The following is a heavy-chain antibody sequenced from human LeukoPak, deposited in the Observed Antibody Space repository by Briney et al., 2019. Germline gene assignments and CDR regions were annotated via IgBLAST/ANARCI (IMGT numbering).Heavy chain of an antibody. Sequence: PGGSLRLSCAASGFTVITNDMTWVRQAPGEGLEWVSGISGSGGSTYYAASVRGRFTISRDRSKNTVFLQMSSLRAEDTAAYYCAKGPNSDFWSGYSHYMDVWGKGTTAIVSS. CDR2: ISGSGGST. CDR3: AKGPNSDFWSGYSHYMDV. D-gene: IGHD3-3*01. CDR1: GFTVITND. J-gene: IGHJ6*03. V-gene: IGHV3-23*01.